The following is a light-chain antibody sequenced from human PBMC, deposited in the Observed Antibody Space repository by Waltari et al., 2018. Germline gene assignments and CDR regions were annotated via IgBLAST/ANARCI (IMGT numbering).Light chain of an antibody. J-gene: IGLJ1*01. Sequence: QSALTQPASVSGSPGQSITISCTGTSSDVGGYNYVSWYQQHPGQATKLMIYGVSNRPSGGSNRGSCSQSGNTASLTISGLQAEDGADYYCSSYTSSSTPYVFGTGTKVTVL. CDR1: SSDVGGYNY. V-gene: IGLV2-14*01. CDR2: GVS. CDR3: SSYTSSSTPYV.